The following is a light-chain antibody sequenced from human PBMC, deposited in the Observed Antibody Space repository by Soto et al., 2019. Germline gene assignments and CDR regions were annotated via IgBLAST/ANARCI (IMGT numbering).Light chain of an antibody. V-gene: IGKV1-8*01. CDR1: QDISTY. Sequence: AIRMTQSPSSFSASTGDRVTITCRASQDISTYLAWFQQKPGKAPKLLIYAASALQSGVPSRFSGSGSGTDFTLSISGLQSEDFTTYYCHQYYSYPRTFGQGTKVEIK. CDR3: HQYYSYPRT. J-gene: IGKJ1*01. CDR2: AAS.